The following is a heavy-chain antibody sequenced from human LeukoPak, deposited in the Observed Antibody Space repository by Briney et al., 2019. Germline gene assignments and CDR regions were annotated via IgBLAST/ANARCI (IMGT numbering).Heavy chain of an antibody. J-gene: IGHJ4*02. CDR2: INPNSGGT. CDR3: ARDYSSSWTDLGY. V-gene: IGHV1-2*06. CDR1: GYTFTGYY. D-gene: IGHD6-13*01. Sequence: ASVKVSCKASGYTFTGYYMHWVRQAPGQGLEWMGRINPNSGGTNYAQKFQGRVTMTRDTSISTAYMELSRLRSDDTAVYYCARDYSSSWTDLGYWGQGTLVTVSS.